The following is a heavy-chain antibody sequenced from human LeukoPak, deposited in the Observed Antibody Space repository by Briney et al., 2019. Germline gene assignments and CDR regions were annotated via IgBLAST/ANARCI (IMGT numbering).Heavy chain of an antibody. CDR3: AKDVPASGWRGFDF. CDR2: ISGGGDVRT. CDR1: GFTFSSSA. J-gene: IGHJ4*02. V-gene: IGHV3-23*01. D-gene: IGHD6-19*01. Sequence: GGSLRLSCASSGFTFSSSAMTWVRQAPGKGLEWVSAISGGGDVRTYYADSVQGRFIISKDNSKNTLYLQMYSLRAEDTAVYYCAKDVPASGWRGFDFWGQGTPVTVSS.